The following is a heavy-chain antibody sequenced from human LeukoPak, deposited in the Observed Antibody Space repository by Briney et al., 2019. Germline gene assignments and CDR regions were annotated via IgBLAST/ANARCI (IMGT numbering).Heavy chain of an antibody. Sequence: SETLSLTCAVTGDSVSSRNWWAWVRQPPGKGLEWIGEIYHSGSTNYNPSLKSRVTISVDKSTNQFSLNLNSVTAADTAVYYCARLRGDGSGPVDYSGLGTLVTVSS. D-gene: IGHD3-10*01. CDR3: ARLRGDGSGPVDY. J-gene: IGHJ4*02. CDR1: GDSVSSRNW. CDR2: IYHSGST. V-gene: IGHV4-4*02.